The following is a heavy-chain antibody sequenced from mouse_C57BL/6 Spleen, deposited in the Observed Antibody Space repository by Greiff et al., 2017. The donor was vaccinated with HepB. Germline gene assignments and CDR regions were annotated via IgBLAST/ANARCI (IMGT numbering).Heavy chain of an antibody. CDR3: ARAPCITTERYFDV. J-gene: IGHJ1*03. D-gene: IGHD1-1*01. CDR2: INYDGSST. CDR1: GFTFSDYY. Sequence: EVKLVESEGGLVQPGSSMKLSCTASGFTFSDYYMAWVRQVPEKGLEWVANINYDGSSTYYLDSLKSRFIISRDNAKNILYLQMSSLKSEDTATYYCARAPCITTERYFDVWGTGTTVTVSS. V-gene: IGHV5-16*01.